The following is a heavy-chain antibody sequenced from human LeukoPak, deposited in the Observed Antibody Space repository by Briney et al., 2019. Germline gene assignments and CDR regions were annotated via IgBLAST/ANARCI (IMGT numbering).Heavy chain of an antibody. CDR1: GYTFTSYY. CDR3: AREVLLWFDREYYFDY. D-gene: IGHD3-10*01. V-gene: IGHV1-46*01. Sequence: GASVKVSCKASGYTFTSYYIHWVRQAPGQGLEWMGIINPSGGSTSYAQKFQGRVTMTRDTSTSTVYMELSSLRSEDTAVYYCAREVLLWFDREYYFDYWGQGTLVTVSS. J-gene: IGHJ4*02. CDR2: INPSGGST.